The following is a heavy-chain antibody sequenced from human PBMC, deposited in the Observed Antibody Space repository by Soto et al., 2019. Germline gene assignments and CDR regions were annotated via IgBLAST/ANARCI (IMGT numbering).Heavy chain of an antibody. CDR3: ARWPLLLVSTANYGMDV. CDR2: LLSGGAT. D-gene: IGHD2-8*02. CDR1: DLSVSAAY. J-gene: IGHJ6*02. Sequence: SLRLSCAASDLSVSAAYMAWVRQAPGKGLEWVSVLLSGGATYYADSVKGRFTISRDISENTVYLQMRSLRVEDTAVYYCARWPLLLVSTANYGMDVWGHGTTVTVSS. V-gene: IGHV3-53*01.